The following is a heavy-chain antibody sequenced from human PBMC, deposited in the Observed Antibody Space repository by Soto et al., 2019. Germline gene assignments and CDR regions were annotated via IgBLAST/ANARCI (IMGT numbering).Heavy chain of an antibody. CDR2: ISYDGSNK. CDR3: ARGGIYYYGSAHDY. Sequence: PGGSLRLSCAASGFTFSSYAMHWVRQAPGKGLEWVAVISYDGSNKYYADSVKGRFTISRDNSKNTLYLQMNSLRAEDTAVYYCARGGIYYYGSAHDYWGQGTLVTVSS. J-gene: IGHJ4*02. V-gene: IGHV3-30-3*01. CDR1: GFTFSSYA. D-gene: IGHD3-10*01.